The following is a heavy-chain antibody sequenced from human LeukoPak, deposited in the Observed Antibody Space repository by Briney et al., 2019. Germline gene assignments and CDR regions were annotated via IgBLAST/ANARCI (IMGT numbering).Heavy chain of an antibody. CDR1: GFTFSSYW. Sequence: EGSLRLSCAASGFTFSSYWIHWVRQAPGKGLVWVSRINSDGSSTRYADSVKGRFTISRDNAKNTVYLQMNSLRAEDTAVYFCARYSSSWHAFDIWGQGTLVTVSS. V-gene: IGHV3-74*01. D-gene: IGHD6-13*01. CDR3: ARYSSSWHAFDI. CDR2: INSDGSST. J-gene: IGHJ3*02.